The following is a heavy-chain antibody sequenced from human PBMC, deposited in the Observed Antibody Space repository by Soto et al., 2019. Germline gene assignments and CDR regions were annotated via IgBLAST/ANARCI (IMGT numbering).Heavy chain of an antibody. D-gene: IGHD3-16*02. CDR1: GYTFTSYY. CDR2: INPSGGST. J-gene: IGHJ4*02. Sequence: ASVKVSCKASGYTFTSYYMHWVRQAPGQGLEWMGIINPSGGSTSYAQKFQGRVTMTGDTSTSTVYMELSSLRSEDTAVYYCARGGITFGGVIDLPRYWGQGTLVTVSS. CDR3: ARGGITFGGVIDLPRY. V-gene: IGHV1-46*01.